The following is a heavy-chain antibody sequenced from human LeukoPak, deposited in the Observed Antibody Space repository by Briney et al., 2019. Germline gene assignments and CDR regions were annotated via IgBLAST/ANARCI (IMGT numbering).Heavy chain of an antibody. V-gene: IGHV3-53*01. CDR1: GFTVSSNY. CDR2: IYSGGST. D-gene: IGHD3-9*01. Sequence: GGSLRLSCAASGFTVSSNYMSWVRQAPGKGLEWFSVIYSGGSTYYADSVKGRFTISRDNSKNTLYLQMNSLRAEDTAVYYCAKQLRYFDWSYDAFDIWGQGTMVTVSS. J-gene: IGHJ3*02. CDR3: AKQLRYFDWSYDAFDI.